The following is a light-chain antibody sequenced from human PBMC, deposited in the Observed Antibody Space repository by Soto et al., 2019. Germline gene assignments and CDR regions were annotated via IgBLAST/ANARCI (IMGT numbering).Light chain of an antibody. CDR2: GAS. V-gene: IGKV3-20*01. CDR3: QQYNSYSRT. J-gene: IGKJ1*01. CDR1: QSVSNNY. Sequence: EIVLTQSPGTLSLSPGERATLSCRASQSVSNNYLAWYQQKPGQAPRLLIYGASNRATGIPDRFSGSGSGTAFTLTISRLQSEDFATYYCQQYNSYSRTLGQGKKVDIK.